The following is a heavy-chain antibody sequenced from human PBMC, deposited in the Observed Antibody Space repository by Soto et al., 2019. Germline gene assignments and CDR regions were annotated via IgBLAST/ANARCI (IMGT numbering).Heavy chain of an antibody. CDR2: ISWNSGSI. CDR3: AKSAQQLVACDY. Sequence: GGSLRLSCAASGFTFDDYAMHWVRQAPGKGLEWVSGISWNSGSIGYADSVKGRFTISRDNAKNSLYLQMNSLRAEDTALYYCAKSAQQLVACDYWGQRTLVTVSS. V-gene: IGHV3-9*01. CDR1: GFTFDDYA. J-gene: IGHJ4*02. D-gene: IGHD6-13*01.